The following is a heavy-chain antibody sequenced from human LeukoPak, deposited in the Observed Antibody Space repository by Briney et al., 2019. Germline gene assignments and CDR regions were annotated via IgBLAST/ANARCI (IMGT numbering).Heavy chain of an antibody. Sequence: GGSLRLSCADSGFTFSSYAMSWVRQAPGKGLEWVSAISGSGGSTYYADSVKGRFTISRDNSKHTLYLQMNSLRAEDTAVYYCAKGSTTNWFHPWGQGTLVTVSS. J-gene: IGHJ5*02. CDR2: ISGSGGST. CDR1: GFTFSSYA. D-gene: IGHD4-17*01. CDR3: AKGSTTNWFHP. V-gene: IGHV3-23*01.